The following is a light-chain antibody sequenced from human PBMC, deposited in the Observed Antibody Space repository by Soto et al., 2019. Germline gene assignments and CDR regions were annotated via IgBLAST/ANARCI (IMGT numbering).Light chain of an antibody. J-gene: IGKJ5*01. CDR2: GAS. CDR1: QSVSSSY. V-gene: IGKV3-20*01. Sequence: EVGLTKSPNTLSLSPGERATLSCRASQSVSSSYLAWYQQKPGQAPRLLIYGASSRATGIPDRFSGSGSGTDFTLTISRLEPEDFAVYYCQQYGSSPPITFGQGTRLE. CDR3: QQYGSSPPIT.